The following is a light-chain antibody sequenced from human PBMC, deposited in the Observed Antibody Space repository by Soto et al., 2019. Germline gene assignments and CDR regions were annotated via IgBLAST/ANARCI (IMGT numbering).Light chain of an antibody. V-gene: IGLV3-21*02. CDR3: QVWDSSSVHAV. Sequence: SYELTQSPSVSVAQGQTARITCGGDNIESESVHWFQQKPGQAPVLVVYDDDQRPSGIPERFSGSNSGNTATLTISRVEAGDEADFYCQVWDSSSVHAVFGGGTKLTVL. CDR2: DDD. CDR1: NIESES. J-gene: IGLJ2*01.